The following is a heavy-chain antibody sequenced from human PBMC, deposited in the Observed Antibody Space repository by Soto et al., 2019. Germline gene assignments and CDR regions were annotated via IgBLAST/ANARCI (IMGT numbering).Heavy chain of an antibody. Sequence: ASVKVSCKASGYTFTSYAMHWVRQAPGQRLEWMGWINAGNGNTKYSQKFQGRVTITRDTSASTAYMELSSLRSEDTAVYYCASLTDSSRMPELSYLLAWGQGTLVTVSS. CDR1: GYTFTSYA. CDR3: ASLTDSSRMPELSYLLA. D-gene: IGHD3-3*02. J-gene: IGHJ4*02. V-gene: IGHV1-3*01. CDR2: INAGNGNT.